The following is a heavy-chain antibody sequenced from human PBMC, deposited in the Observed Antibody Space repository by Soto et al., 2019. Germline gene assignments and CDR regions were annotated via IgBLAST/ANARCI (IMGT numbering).Heavy chain of an antibody. D-gene: IGHD3-22*01. CDR3: ARARASADSSGYYSSDAFDI. Sequence: SETLSLTCTVSGGSISSYYRSWIRQPPGKGLEWIGYIYYSGSTNYNPSLKSRVTISVDTSKNQFSLKLSSVTAADTAVYYCARARASADSSGYYSSDAFDIWGQGTTVTVSS. CDR2: IYYSGST. CDR1: GGSISSYY. J-gene: IGHJ3*02. V-gene: IGHV4-59*01.